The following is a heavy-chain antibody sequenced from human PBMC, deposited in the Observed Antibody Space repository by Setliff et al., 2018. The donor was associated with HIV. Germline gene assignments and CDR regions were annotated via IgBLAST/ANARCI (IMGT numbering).Heavy chain of an antibody. Sequence: GASVKVSCKASGYTFTTYAIHWVRQAPGQRLEWMGWIDTENGTTKYSQKFQGRVAITRDTSASIGYMELSSLRSEDTAVYFCATPWTGYWGQGTLVTVSS. CDR2: IDTENGTT. CDR1: GYTFTTYA. CDR3: ATPWTGY. D-gene: IGHD3-10*01. J-gene: IGHJ4*02. V-gene: IGHV1-3*04.